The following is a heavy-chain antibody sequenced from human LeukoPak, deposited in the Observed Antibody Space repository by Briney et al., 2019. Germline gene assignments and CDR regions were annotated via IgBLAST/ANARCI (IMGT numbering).Heavy chain of an antibody. CDR3: ARGPKWTGSYYYFDY. V-gene: IGHV1-8*01. CDR2: MNPNSGNT. CDR1: GYAFPSYD. J-gene: IGHJ4*02. D-gene: IGHD1-26*01. Sequence: ASVKVSCKTYGYAFPSYDINWVRQATGQGLEWMGWMNPNSGNTGYTQKFQGRVTISRNTSITTAYMELSSLRSEDTGVYYCARGPKWTGSYYYFDYWGQGTLVTVSS.